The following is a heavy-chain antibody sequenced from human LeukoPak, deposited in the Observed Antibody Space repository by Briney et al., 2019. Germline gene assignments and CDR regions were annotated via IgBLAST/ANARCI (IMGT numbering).Heavy chain of an antibody. CDR3: ARYWGPYDNSGAYFDY. J-gene: IGHJ4*02. CDR2: IYTSGST. D-gene: IGHD3-22*01. Sequence: PSETLSLTCTVSGGSISSYYWSWIRQPAGKGLEWIGRIYTSGSTNYNPSLKSRVAMSVDTSKNQFSLKLSSVTAADTAMYYCARYWGPYDNSGAYFDYWGQGTLVTVSS. V-gene: IGHV4-4*07. CDR1: GGSISSYY.